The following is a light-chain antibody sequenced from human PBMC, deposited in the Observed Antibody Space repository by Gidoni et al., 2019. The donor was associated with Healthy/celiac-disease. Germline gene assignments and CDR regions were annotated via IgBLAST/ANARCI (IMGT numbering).Light chain of an antibody. CDR2: TVS. CDR3: MQGTHWPWT. J-gene: IGKJ1*01. V-gene: IGKV2-30*01. CDR1: QSLVYSDGNTY. Sequence: DVVMTQSPLSLPVTLGQPASISCRSSQSLVYSDGNTYLNWFQQRPGHSPRRLIYTVSNRDSGVPDRFSGSVSGTDFTLKISRVEAEDVGVYYCMQGTHWPWTFGQGTKVEIK.